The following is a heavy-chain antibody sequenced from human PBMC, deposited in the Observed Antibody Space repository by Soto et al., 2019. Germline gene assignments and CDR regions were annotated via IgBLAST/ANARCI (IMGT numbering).Heavy chain of an antibody. Sequence: QVQLVQSGAEVKTPGASVRVSCKASGGTFSSYTISWVRQAPGQGLEWMGRIIPILGIANYAQKFQGRVTITADKSTSTAYMELRSLRSEDTAVYYCARARVAPHYYYGMDVWGQVTTVTVS. CDR1: GGTFSSYT. J-gene: IGHJ6*02. CDR3: ARARVAPHYYYGMDV. V-gene: IGHV1-69*02. D-gene: IGHD2-15*01. CDR2: IIPILGIA.